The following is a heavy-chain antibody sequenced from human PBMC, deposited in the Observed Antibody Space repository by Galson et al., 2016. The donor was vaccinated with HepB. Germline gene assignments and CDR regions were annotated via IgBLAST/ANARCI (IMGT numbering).Heavy chain of an antibody. Sequence: TLSLTCSVSGGSIKTGTYYWSWIRQHPTKGLEWIGSIYYTGKTFYNPSLQSRVTISLDTSKNQFFLKLNSVTAADTAVYYCARDIEGAWDSAGVTVHTSGLDVWGQGTTVIVSS. CDR3: ARDIEGAWDSAGVTVHTSGLDV. D-gene: IGHD3-10*01. V-gene: IGHV4-31*03. CDR2: IYYTGKT. CDR1: GGSIKTGTYY. J-gene: IGHJ6*02.